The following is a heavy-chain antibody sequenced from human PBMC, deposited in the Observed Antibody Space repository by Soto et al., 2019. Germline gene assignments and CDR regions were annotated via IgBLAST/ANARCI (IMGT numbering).Heavy chain of an antibody. J-gene: IGHJ4*02. CDR1: GGTFSNYA. CDR2: IILPFGTP. CDR3: ARGPDYEGYFDY. Sequence: QVRLEQSEAEVKKPGSSVKVSCKASGGTFSNYAISWVRQAPGQGLEWMGVIILPFGTPNYAQTFQGRVTITADESMTTAYMEMSGLRSEDTAVYYCARGPDYEGYFDYWGRGTLVTVYS. D-gene: IGHD4-17*01. V-gene: IGHV1-69*12.